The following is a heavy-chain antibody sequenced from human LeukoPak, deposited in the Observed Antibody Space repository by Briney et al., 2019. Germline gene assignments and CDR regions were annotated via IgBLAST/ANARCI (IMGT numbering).Heavy chain of an antibody. D-gene: IGHD2-2*02. V-gene: IGHV1-18*01. Sequence: ASVKVSCKASGYTFTSYGIGWVRQAPGQGLEWMGWISAYNGNTNYAQKLQGRVTMTTDTSTSTAYMELRSLRSDDTAVYYCARYCSSTSCYTYYYYMDVWGKGTTVTVSS. J-gene: IGHJ6*03. CDR2: ISAYNGNT. CDR1: GYTFTSYG. CDR3: ARYCSSTSCYTYYYYMDV.